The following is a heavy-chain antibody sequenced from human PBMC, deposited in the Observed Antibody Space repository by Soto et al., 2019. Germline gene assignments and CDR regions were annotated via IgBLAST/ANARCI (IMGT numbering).Heavy chain of an antibody. CDR3: ARGPTDYYDNSANYCLDY. CDR1: GYTFITYG. CDR2: ISTYNGNT. V-gene: IGHV1-18*01. J-gene: IGHJ4*02. D-gene: IGHD3-22*01. Sequence: QVQLVQSGAEVKKPLASVKVSCKASGYTFITYGVSWVRQAPGQGLDCLGWISTYNGNTRYAERVQGRVTMTPDTTTNTAYMELRNLRSDDTAVYYCARGPTDYYDNSANYCLDYWGQGTLVTVSS.